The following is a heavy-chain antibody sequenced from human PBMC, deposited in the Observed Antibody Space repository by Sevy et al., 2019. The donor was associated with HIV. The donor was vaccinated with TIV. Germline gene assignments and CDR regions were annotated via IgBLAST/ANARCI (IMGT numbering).Heavy chain of an antibody. Sequence: GGSLRLSCKASGFIFSRYGVHWVRQAPGKGLEWVASIFNDGKTKYYGDPVKGRFTISRDDSKNTLYLQMDSLRAEDTAVYYCARESGSDWYLDYWGHGTLVTVSS. J-gene: IGHJ4*01. V-gene: IGHV3-33*01. CDR2: IFNDGKTK. CDR3: ARESGSDWYLDY. D-gene: IGHD2-21*02. CDR1: GFIFSRYG.